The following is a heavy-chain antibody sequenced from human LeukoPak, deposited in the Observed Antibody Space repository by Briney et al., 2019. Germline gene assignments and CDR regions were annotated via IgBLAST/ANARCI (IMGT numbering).Heavy chain of an antibody. CDR3: VMYGSGSYGYSDY. D-gene: IGHD3-10*01. V-gene: IGHV3-30*03. Sequence: GGSLRLSCAASGFTFSSYGMHWVRQAPGKGLEWVAVISYDGSNKYYADSVKGRFTISRDNYKNTLYLEMNSLSAGDTAVYYCVMYGSGSYGYSDYWGQGTLVTVFS. J-gene: IGHJ4*02. CDR1: GFTFSSYG. CDR2: ISYDGSNK.